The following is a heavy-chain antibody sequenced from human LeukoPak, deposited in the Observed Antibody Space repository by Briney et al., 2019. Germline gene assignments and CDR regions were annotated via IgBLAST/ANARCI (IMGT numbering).Heavy chain of an antibody. CDR2: IWYDGSNK. CDR1: GFTFSSYG. J-gene: IGHJ5*02. CDR3: ARLYGTYPGWFDP. Sequence: GGSLRLSCAASGFTFSSYGMDWVRQAPGKGLEWVAVIWYDGSNKYYADSVKGRFTISRDNSKNTLYLQMNSLRAEDTAVYYCARLYGTYPGWFDPWGQGTLVTVSS. V-gene: IGHV3-33*01. D-gene: IGHD4-17*01.